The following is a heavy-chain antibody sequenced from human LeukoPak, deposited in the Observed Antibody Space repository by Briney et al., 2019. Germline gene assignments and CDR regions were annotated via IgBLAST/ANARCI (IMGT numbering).Heavy chain of an antibody. CDR3: ARDRDSGWYYFDY. CDR1: GYTFTSYD. CDR2: MNPNSGNT. D-gene: IGHD6-19*01. Sequence: GASVKVSCKASGYTFTSYDINWVRQATGQGLEWMGWMNPNSGNTGYAQKFQGRVTITRNTSISTAYMELSSLRSEDTAVYYCARDRDSGWYYFDYWGQGTLVTVSS. V-gene: IGHV1-8*03. J-gene: IGHJ4*02.